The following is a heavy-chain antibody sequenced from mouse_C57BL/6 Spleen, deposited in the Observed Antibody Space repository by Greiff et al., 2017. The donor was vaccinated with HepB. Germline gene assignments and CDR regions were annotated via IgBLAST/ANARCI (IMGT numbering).Heavy chain of an antibody. D-gene: IGHD2-5*01. J-gene: IGHJ3*01. CDR1: GYSFTGYY. CDR2: INPSTGGT. V-gene: IGHV1-42*01. CDR3: ARAYYSNDWFAY. Sequence: VQLQQSGPELVKPGASVKISCKASGYSFTGYYMNWVKQSPEKSLEWIGEINPSTGGTTYNQKFKAKATLTVDKSSSTAYMQLKSLTSEDSAVYYCARAYYSNDWFAYWGQGTLVTVSA.